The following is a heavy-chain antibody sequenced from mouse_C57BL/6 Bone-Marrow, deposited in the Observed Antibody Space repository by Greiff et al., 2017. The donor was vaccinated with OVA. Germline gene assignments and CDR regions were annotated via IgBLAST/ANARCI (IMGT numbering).Heavy chain of an antibody. CDR3: ASLDL. V-gene: IGHV5-6*01. Sequence: EVHLVESGGDLVKPGGSLNLSCAASGFTFSSYGMSWVRQTPDKRLEWVATISTGGSYTYYPDSVKGRFTISRDNATNTLYLQMSSLKSEDAAVYYCASLDLWGQGTTLTVSS. CDR2: ISTGGSYT. J-gene: IGHJ2*01. CDR1: GFTFSSYG.